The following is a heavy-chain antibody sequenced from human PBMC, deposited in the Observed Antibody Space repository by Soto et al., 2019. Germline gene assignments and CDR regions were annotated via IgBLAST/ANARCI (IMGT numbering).Heavy chain of an antibody. CDR2: INPSGGST. CDR1: GYTFTSYY. D-gene: IGHD4-17*01. V-gene: IGHV1-46*01. Sequence: ASVKVSCKASGYTFTSYYMHWVRQAPGQGPEWMGIINPSGGSTSYTQKFQGRVTMTRDTSTSTVYMELSSLRSEDTAVYYCARDVLPLRYFDYWGQGTLVTVSS. CDR3: ARDVLPLRYFDY. J-gene: IGHJ4*02.